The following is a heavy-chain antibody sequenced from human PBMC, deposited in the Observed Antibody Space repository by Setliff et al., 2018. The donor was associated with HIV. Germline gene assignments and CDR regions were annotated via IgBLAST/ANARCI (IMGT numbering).Heavy chain of an antibody. CDR3: ARAGRRTGHSYTWFDP. J-gene: IGHJ5*02. D-gene: IGHD3-16*01. Sequence: SETLSLTCSVSGGSISSGNYYWGWTRQPAGKGLEWIGHIYTDGTIKYNPSLKSRLTISLDTTRNQFSLKLNSVTAADTAVYYCARAGRRTGHSYTWFDPWGQGTLVTVSS. CDR1: GGSISSGNYY. CDR2: IYTDGTI. V-gene: IGHV4-61*09.